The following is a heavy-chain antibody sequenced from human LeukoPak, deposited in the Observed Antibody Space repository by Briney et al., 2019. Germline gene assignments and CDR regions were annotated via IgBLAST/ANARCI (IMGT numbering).Heavy chain of an antibody. CDR1: GFSFSSNG. V-gene: IGHV3-33*08. CDR2: IWYDGSNK. J-gene: IGHJ4*02. CDR3: ARDARIAAAGTVVFDY. Sequence: GGSLRLSCVASGFSFSSNGMTWVRQAPGKGLEWVAVIWYDGSNKYYADSVKGRLAISRDNSKNTLYLQMNSLRAEDTAVYYCARDARIAAAGTVVFDYWGQGTLVTVSS. D-gene: IGHD6-13*01.